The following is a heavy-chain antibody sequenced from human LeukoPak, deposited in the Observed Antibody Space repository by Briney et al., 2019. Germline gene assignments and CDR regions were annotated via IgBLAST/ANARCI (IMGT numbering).Heavy chain of an antibody. CDR1: GGSINSGGYY. CDR3: AGVDLNMVRGVQD. J-gene: IGHJ4*02. Sequence: SETLSLTCTVSGGSINSGGYYWSWIRQHPGKGLEWIGYISYIGNTYYNPSLKSRLTISVDTSKNQLSLELSSVTAADTAVYYCAGVDLNMVRGVQDWGQGTLVTVSS. D-gene: IGHD3-10*01. CDR2: ISYIGNT. V-gene: IGHV4-31*03.